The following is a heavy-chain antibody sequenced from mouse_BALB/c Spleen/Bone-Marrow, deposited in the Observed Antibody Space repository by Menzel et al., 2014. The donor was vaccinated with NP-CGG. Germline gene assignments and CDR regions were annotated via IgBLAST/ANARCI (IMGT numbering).Heavy chain of an antibody. V-gene: IGHV14-3*02. D-gene: IGHD1-1*01. CDR2: IDPANGNT. Sequence: EVQLQQSGAELVKPGASVKLSCTASGFNIKDTYMHWVKQRPEQGLEWTGRIDPANGNTKYDPKFQGKATITADTYSNTAYLQLSSLTSEDTAVYYCASYYYGSSSFAYWGQGTMVTVSA. CDR3: ASYYYGSSSFAY. CDR1: GFNIKDTY. J-gene: IGHJ3*01.